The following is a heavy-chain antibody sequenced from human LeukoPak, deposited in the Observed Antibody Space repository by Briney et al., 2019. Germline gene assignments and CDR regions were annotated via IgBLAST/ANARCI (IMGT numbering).Heavy chain of an antibody. Sequence: SVKVSCKASGGTFSSYAISWVRQAPGQGLEWMGGIIPIFGTANYAQKFQGRVTITADESTSTAYMELSSLRSEDTAVCYCARVLRFLEWPPYYYYYYGMGVWGQGTTVTVSS. CDR1: GGTFSSYA. D-gene: IGHD3-3*01. V-gene: IGHV1-69*01. J-gene: IGHJ6*02. CDR3: ARVLRFLEWPPYYYYYYGMGV. CDR2: IIPIFGTA.